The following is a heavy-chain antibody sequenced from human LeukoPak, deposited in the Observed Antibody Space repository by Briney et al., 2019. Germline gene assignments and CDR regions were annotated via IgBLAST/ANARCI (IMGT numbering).Heavy chain of an antibody. CDR2: IKQDGSEK. D-gene: IGHD4-17*01. CDR1: GFTFSSYW. CDR3: AKGPTVTTSHLIAEYFQH. V-gene: IGHV3-7*03. Sequence: GGSLRLSCAASGFTFSSYWMSWVRQAPGKGLEWVANIKQDGSEKYYVDSVKGRFTISRDNAKNSLYLQMNSLRAEDTALYYCAKGPTVTTSHLIAEYFQHWGQGTLVTVSS. J-gene: IGHJ1*01.